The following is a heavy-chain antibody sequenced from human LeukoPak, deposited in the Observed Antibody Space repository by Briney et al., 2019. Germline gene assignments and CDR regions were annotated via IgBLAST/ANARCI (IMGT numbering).Heavy chain of an antibody. D-gene: IGHD2-2*01. J-gene: IGHJ4*02. CDR2: INTNTGNP. CDR3: ARAQGYCSTTSCYPHY. V-gene: IGHV7-4-1*02. CDR1: GYTLTNYA. Sequence: ASVKVSCKASGYTLTNYALNWVRQAPGQGLEWMGWINTNTGNPTYAQGFTGRLVFSLDTSVNTAYLQISSLKAEDTAIYYCARAQGYCSTTSCYPHYWGQGTLVTVSS.